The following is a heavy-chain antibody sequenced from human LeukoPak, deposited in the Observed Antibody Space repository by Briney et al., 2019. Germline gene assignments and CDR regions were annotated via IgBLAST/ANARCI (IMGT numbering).Heavy chain of an antibody. CDR1: GFTFSSYA. CDR2: ISGSGKTT. J-gene: IGHJ4*02. D-gene: IGHD2-2*01. CDR3: AKSRSSSSSHFDY. V-gene: IGHV3-23*01. Sequence: GGSLRLSCAASGFTFSSYAMSWVRQAPGKGLEWVSTISGSGKTTYYADSVKGRFTISRDNSKNTLYLQMNSLRAEDTAVYYCAKSRSSSSSHFDYWGQGTLVTVSS.